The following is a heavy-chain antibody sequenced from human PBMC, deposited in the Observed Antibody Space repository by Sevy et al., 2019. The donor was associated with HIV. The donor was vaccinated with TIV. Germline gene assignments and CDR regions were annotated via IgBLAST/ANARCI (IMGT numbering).Heavy chain of an antibody. J-gene: IGHJ1*01. V-gene: IGHV4-59*13. CDR2: IFNSGNI. D-gene: IGHD2-2*01. CDR3: ARDPGGRYCSSTSCYVYFQH. CDR1: GGSISSYY. Sequence: SETLSLTCTVSGGSISSYYWSWIRQPPGKGLEWIGYIFNSGNIKYNPSLKSRVTISIDTSKNQFSLKLSSVTAADTAVYYGARDPGGRYCSSTSCYVYFQHWGQGTLVTVSS.